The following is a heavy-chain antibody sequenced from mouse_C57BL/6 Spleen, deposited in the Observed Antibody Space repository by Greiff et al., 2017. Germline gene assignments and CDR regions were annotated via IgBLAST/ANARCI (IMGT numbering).Heavy chain of an antibody. V-gene: IGHV2-6*02. CDR3: ARNYGSSHYYAMDY. CDR2: IWSDGST. CDR1: GFSLTSYG. D-gene: IGHD1-1*01. J-gene: IGHJ4*01. Sequence: VMLVESGPGLVAPSQSLSITCTVSGFSLTSYGVHWVRQPPGKGLEWLVVIWSDGSTTYNSALKSRLSISKDNSKSQVFLKMNSLQTDDTAMYYCARNYGSSHYYAMDYWGQGTSVTVSS.